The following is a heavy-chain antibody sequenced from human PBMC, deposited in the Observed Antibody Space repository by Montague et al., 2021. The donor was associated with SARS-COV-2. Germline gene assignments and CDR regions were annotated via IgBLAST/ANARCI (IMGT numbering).Heavy chain of an antibody. CDR1: GFSLSTSGIC. J-gene: IGHJ4*02. Sequence: PALVKPTQTLTLTCTFSGFSLSTSGICVSWIRQPPGKALEWLALIDWDDDKYYSTSLKTRLTISKGTSKNQVVLTMTNMDPVNTATYYCARISAWYSSGWSAFDYGGQGTLVTVSS. V-gene: IGHV2-70*01. CDR3: ARISAWYSSGWSAFDY. D-gene: IGHD6-19*01. CDR2: IDWDDDK.